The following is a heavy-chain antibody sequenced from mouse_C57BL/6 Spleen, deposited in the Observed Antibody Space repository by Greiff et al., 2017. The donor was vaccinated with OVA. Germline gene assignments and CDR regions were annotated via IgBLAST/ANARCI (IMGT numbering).Heavy chain of an antibody. CDR3: TRWDTTVVAHLYWYFDV. D-gene: IGHD1-1*01. CDR1: GYTFTDYE. Sequence: QVQLKQSGAELVRPGASVTLSCKASGYTFTDYEMHWVKQTPVHGLEWIGAIDPETGGTAYNQKFKGKAILTADKSSSTAYMELRSLTSEDSAVYYCTRWDTTVVAHLYWYFDVWGTGTTVTVSS. V-gene: IGHV1-15*01. CDR2: IDPETGGT. J-gene: IGHJ1*03.